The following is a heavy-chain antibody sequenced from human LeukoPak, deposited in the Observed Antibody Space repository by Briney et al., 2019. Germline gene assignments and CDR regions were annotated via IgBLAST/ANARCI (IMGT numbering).Heavy chain of an antibody. J-gene: IGHJ6*03. CDR3: ARLRRVPAASFYYYYMDV. V-gene: IGHV4-4*09. CDR1: GGSISSYY. Sequence: SETLSLTCTVSGGSISSYYWSWIRQPPGKGLEWIGYIYTSGSTNYNPSLKSRVTISVDTSKNQFSLKLSSVTAADTAVYYCARLRRVPAASFYYYYMDVWGQGTTVTVSS. D-gene: IGHD2-2*01. CDR2: IYTSGST.